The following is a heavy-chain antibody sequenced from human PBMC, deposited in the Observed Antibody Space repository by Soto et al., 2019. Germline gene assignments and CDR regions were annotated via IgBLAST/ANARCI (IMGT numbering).Heavy chain of an antibody. V-gene: IGHV3-23*01. D-gene: IGHD3-22*01. J-gene: IGHJ6*02. CDR1: GITFSNYA. Sequence: PGGSLRLSCAASGITFSNYAMNWVRQAPGKGLEWVSVISGSGGDTHYADYVKGRFSISRDNSKNTLYLQMNSLRAEDTAVYYCAKDSATMIVVVTRYYYGMDVWGQGTTVTVSS. CDR2: ISGSGGDT. CDR3: AKDSATMIVVVTRYYYGMDV.